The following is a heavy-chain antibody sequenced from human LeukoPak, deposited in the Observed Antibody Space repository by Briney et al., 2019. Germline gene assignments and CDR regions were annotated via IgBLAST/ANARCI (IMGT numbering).Heavy chain of an antibody. Sequence: GASVKVSCKASGYTFANYGISWVRQAPGQGLEWMGWISAYNGNTNYEQKLQARVTLTTDTSTSTAYMELRSLRSDDTAVYYCGRDQSSGSGSYQGYWGQGTLVTVSS. V-gene: IGHV1-18*01. CDR1: GYTFANYG. CDR2: ISAYNGNT. J-gene: IGHJ4*02. D-gene: IGHD3-10*01. CDR3: GRDQSSGSGSYQGY.